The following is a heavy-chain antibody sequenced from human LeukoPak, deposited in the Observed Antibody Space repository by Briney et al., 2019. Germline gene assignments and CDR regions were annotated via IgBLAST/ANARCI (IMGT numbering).Heavy chain of an antibody. CDR2: FDPEDGET. CDR1: GYTXTELS. V-gene: IGHV1-24*01. CDR3: ATGLSVVPTAPEYFQH. D-gene: IGHD4-23*01. J-gene: IGHJ1*01. Sequence: GASVKVSCKVSGYTXTELSMHWVRQAPGKGLEWMGGFDPEDGETIYAQKFQGRVTMTEDTSTDTAYMELSSLRSEDTAVYYCATGLSVVPTAPEYFQHWGQGTLVTVSS.